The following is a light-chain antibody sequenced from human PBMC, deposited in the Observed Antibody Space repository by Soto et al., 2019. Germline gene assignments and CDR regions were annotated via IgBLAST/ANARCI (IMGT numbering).Light chain of an antibody. J-gene: IGKJ4*01. V-gene: IGKV1-5*03. Sequence: DIQMTQSPSTLSASVGDRVTITCRASQSINNWLAWYQQKPGKAPKLLISKASNLKSGVPSRFSGTGSGTEFTLTISSLRPDDFASYYCQQYDSYPFTFSGGTKVEI. CDR1: QSINNW. CDR2: KAS. CDR3: QQYDSYPFT.